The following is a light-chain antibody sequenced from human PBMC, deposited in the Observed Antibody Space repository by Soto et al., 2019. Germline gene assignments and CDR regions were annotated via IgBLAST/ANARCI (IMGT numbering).Light chain of an antibody. V-gene: IGKV2-30*01. CDR2: KVS. Sequence: DVVMTQSPLSLPVTLGQPASISCRSSQSLVSSNGNTFLIWFQQRPGQSPRRLIYKVSNRDSAVPDIFTGSRPGAHLILEISRLEATDVGVYYCIWATHWRWTFGQGRKVEIK. CDR3: IWATHWRWT. J-gene: IGKJ1*01. CDR1: QSLVSSNGNTF.